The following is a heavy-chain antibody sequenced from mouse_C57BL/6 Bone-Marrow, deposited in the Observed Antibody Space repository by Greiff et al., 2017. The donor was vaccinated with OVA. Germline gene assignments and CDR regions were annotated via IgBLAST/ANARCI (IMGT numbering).Heavy chain of an antibody. CDR3: ARRGADSSGLFDY. CDR2: IYPGDGDT. CDR1: GYAFSSSW. Sequence: VQLQQSGPELVKPGASVKISCKASGYAFSSSWLNWVKQRPGKGLEWIGRIYPGDGDTNYNGKFKGKATLTADKSSSTAYMQLSSLTSEDSAVYFCARRGADSSGLFDYWGQGTTLTVSS. J-gene: IGHJ2*01. D-gene: IGHD3-2*02. V-gene: IGHV1-82*01.